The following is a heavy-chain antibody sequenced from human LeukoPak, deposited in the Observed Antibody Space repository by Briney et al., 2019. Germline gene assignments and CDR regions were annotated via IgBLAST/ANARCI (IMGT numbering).Heavy chain of an antibody. CDR2: IYYSGST. V-gene: IGHV4-4*02. Sequence: SETLSLTCAVSGGSISSSNWWSWIRQPPGKGLEWIGNIYYSGSTYYSPSLTSRVTVSVDTSENQFSLKLSSVTAADTAVYYCARAHSIASYYYGVDVWGQGTTVTVSS. D-gene: IGHD2/OR15-2a*01. J-gene: IGHJ6*02. CDR1: GGSISSSNW. CDR3: ARAHSIASYYYGVDV.